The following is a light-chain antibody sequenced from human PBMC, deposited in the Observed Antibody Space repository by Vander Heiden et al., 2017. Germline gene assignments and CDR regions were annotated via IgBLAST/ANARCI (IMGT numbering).Light chain of an antibody. CDR1: QTIGSY. Sequence: DIQMTQSPSSLSASVGDRVTITCRASQTIGSYLDWYQQKPGKAPRLLIYLASNWQSGVPARFSGGGSGTDFTLTISSLQPEDFAMYYCHQNDGNPQTFGQGTRLEIK. V-gene: IGKV1-39*01. CDR2: LAS. CDR3: HQNDGNPQT. J-gene: IGKJ1*01.